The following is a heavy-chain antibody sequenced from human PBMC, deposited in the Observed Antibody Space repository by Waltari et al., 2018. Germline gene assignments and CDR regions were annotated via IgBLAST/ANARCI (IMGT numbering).Heavy chain of an antibody. Sequence: EVQLVQSGAEVKKPGESRNISCKDSGYSFTTHWIGWVRQMPGKGLEWMGSIDPGDSDTRYSPSFQGQFTISADRSISTAYLQWSSLKASDTAIDYCARRRNYPGAAMDVWGQGTTVTVSS. D-gene: IGHD4-4*01. CDR2: IDPGDSDT. CDR1: GYSFTTHW. V-gene: IGHV5-51*01. CDR3: ARRRNYPGAAMDV. J-gene: IGHJ6*02.